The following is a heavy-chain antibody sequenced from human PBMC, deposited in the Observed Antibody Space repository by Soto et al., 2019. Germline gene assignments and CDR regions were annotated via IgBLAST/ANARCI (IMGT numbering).Heavy chain of an antibody. CDR3: ARKHYSGLDF. J-gene: IGHJ4*02. CDR1: GESFIRRS. D-gene: IGHD2-15*01. V-gene: IGHV4-34*01. CDR2: VNYYGGT. Sequence: SDTQSLTSCVYGESFIRRSWTWIRQPPGMGMEWTGEVNYYGGTVYSPSLRSRVTISIDTSKNQVSLKVTSVTAADTAKYYCARKHYSGLDFWGQGNPVNASA.